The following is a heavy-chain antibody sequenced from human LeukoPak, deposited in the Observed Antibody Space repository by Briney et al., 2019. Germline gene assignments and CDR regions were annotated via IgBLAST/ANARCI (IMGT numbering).Heavy chain of an antibody. Sequence: GGSLRLSCAASGFTFSSYAMHWVRQAPGKGLEWVAVISYDGSNKYYAGSVKGRFTISRDNSKNTLYLQMNSLRAEDTAVYYCARGGRPYYYYGMDVWGQGTTVTVSS. CDR1: GFTFSSYA. CDR3: ARGGRPYYYYGMDV. J-gene: IGHJ6*02. V-gene: IGHV3-30-3*01. CDR2: ISYDGSNK.